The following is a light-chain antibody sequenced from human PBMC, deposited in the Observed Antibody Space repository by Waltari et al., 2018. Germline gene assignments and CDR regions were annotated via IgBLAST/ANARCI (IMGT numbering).Light chain of an antibody. V-gene: IGKV1-5*03. CDR1: HSISTW. CDR2: EAS. J-gene: IGKJ3*01. CDR3: QQFNTYPIP. Sequence: DIQMTQSPSTLSASVGDRVTLTCRASHSISTWLAWYQQKPGKAPKLLIYEASSLENGVPSRFIGSGSGTEFTLTISSLQPDDFATYYCQQFNTYPIPFGRGTKVDIK.